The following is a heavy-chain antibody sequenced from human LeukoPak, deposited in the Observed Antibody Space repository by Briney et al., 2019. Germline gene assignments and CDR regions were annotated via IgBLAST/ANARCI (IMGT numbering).Heavy chain of an antibody. CDR3: ARGEAATTPWFEY. V-gene: IGHV1-2*02. CDR1: GYTFIGYY. D-gene: IGHD5-12*01. J-gene: IGHJ4*02. CDR2: FNPNSGAT. Sequence: ASVKVSCKASGYTFIGYYIHWVRQAPGQGLEWMAWFNPNSGATNQAQRFQGRVTMTRDASIRTAYMELSRLRYGDTAVYYCARGEAATTPWFEYWGQGTLLTVSS.